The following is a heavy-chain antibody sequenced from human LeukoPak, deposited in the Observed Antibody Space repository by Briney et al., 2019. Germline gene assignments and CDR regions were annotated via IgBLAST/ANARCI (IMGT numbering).Heavy chain of an antibody. CDR3: ARDLKPGWIQLWAYYFDY. CDR1: GFTFSSYA. Sequence: GRSLRLSCAASGFTFSSYAMHWVRQAPGKGLEWVAVISYDGSNKYYADSVKGRFTISRDNSKNTLYLQMNSLRAEDTAVYYCARDLKPGWIQLWAYYFDYWGQGTLVTVSS. CDR2: ISYDGSNK. J-gene: IGHJ4*02. D-gene: IGHD5-18*01. V-gene: IGHV3-30*04.